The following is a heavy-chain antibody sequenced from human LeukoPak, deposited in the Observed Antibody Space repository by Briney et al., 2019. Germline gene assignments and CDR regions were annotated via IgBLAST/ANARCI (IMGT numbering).Heavy chain of an antibody. D-gene: IGHD3-9*01. V-gene: IGHV4-59*08. J-gene: IGHJ5*02. CDR1: GGSISSDF. CDR2: IYYSGST. CDR3: ARLSNYDILTGNSWFAP. Sequence: PSETLSLTCTVSGGSISSDFWSWIRQPPGKGLEWIGYIYYSGSTNYNSSLKSRVTISVDRSKNQFSLKLSSVTAADTDVYYCARLSNYDILTGNSWFAPWGQGTLVTVSS.